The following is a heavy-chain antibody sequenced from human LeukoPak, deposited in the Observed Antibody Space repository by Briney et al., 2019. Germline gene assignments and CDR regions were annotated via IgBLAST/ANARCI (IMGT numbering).Heavy chain of an antibody. D-gene: IGHD3-22*01. CDR1: GFTFSNYA. J-gene: IGHJ4*02. CDR3: ARGGYYDNSALDY. Sequence: GGSLRLSCAASGFTFSNYAMNWVRQAPGKGLEWVSAVSGSGSGTYYADSVKGRFTISRDNSKNTLYLQMNSLRAEDTAVYYCARGGYYDNSALDYWGQGTLVTVSS. V-gene: IGHV3-23*01. CDR2: VSGSGSGT.